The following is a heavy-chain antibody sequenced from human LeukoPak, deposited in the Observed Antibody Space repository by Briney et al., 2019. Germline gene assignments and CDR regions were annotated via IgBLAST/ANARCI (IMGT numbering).Heavy chain of an antibody. V-gene: IGHV4-4*07. J-gene: IGHJ3*02. CDR1: GGSISSYY. Sequence: SETLSLTCSVSGGSISSYYWSWIRQPAGKGLEWIGRISTSGSTNYNPSLKSRVTISVDTSKNQFSLRLSSVTAADTAVYYCARARGYGGHSARAFDIWGQGTMVTVSS. D-gene: IGHD4-23*01. CDR2: ISTSGST. CDR3: ARARGYGGHSARAFDI.